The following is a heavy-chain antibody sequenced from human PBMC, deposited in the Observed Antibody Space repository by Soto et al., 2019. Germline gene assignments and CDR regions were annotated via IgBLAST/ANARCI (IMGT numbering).Heavy chain of an antibody. CDR3: ARDRVEMATIGTPPGH. CDR1: GFTFNIYG. J-gene: IGHJ4*02. CDR2: IWYDGSYK. V-gene: IGHV3-33*01. Sequence: GGSLRLSCAASGFTFNIYGMQWVRQAPGKGLEWVALIWYDGSYKYYGDSVKGRFTISRDNSKNTLYLQMSSLRAEDTAVYYCARDRVEMATIGTPPGHWGQGTPVTVSS. D-gene: IGHD5-12*01.